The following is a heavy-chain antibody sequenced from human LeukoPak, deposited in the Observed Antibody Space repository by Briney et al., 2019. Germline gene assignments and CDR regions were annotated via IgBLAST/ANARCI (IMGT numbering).Heavy chain of an antibody. CDR3: AKTLVGATSGPDYYFVS. V-gene: IGHV3-23*01. CDR2: ISGSGNST. Sequence: GGSLRLSCAASGFTFINYAMTWVRQAPGKGLEWVSAISGSGNSTYYPDSVKGRFSTSRDNSKNTLYLQISSLRAEDTAVYYCAKTLVGATSGPDYYFVSWGQGTLVTVSS. CDR1: GFTFINYA. J-gene: IGHJ4*02. D-gene: IGHD1-26*01.